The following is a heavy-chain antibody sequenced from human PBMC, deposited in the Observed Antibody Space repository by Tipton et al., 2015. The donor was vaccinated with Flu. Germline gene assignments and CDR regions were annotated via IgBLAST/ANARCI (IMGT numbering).Heavy chain of an antibody. CDR3: AREAYGSGSYEFWFDP. D-gene: IGHD3-10*01. Sequence: LRLSCTVSGGSISSSSYYWGWSCQPPWKGLEWIGSIYYSGSTYYNPSLKSRVTISVYTSKIQFSLKLSSVTAADSAVYYCAREAYGSGSYEFWFDPWGQGTLVTVSS. J-gene: IGHJ5*02. V-gene: IGHV4-39*07. CDR2: IYYSGST. CDR1: GGSISSSSYY.